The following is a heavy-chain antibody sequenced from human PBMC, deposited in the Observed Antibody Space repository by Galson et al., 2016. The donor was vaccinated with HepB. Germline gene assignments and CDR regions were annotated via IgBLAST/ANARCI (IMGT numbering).Heavy chain of an antibody. J-gene: IGHJ3*02. CDR2: ISGGGGSI. D-gene: IGHD3-9*01. CDR1: GLTFGTYA. CDR3: AKDFDMLPGPGRAFDI. Sequence: SLRLSCAASGLTFGTYAMNWVRQAPGKGLEWVSGISGGGGSIHYADSVKGRFTISRDNSNNTLSLQMNSLRAEDTAKYYCAKDFDMLPGPGRAFDIWGQGTLVIVSS. V-gene: IGHV3-23*01.